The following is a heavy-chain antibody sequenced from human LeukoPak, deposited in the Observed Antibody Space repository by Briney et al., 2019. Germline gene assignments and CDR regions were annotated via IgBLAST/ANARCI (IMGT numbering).Heavy chain of an antibody. Sequence: GGSLRLSCAASGFTFRSYAMSWVRQAPGQGLEWVSIIYASGASTNYADSVRGRFTTFRDNSNNMVYLQMNSLRAEDAAVYYCAKDKGWGYSSYDYYGMDVWGQGTTVTVSS. CDR1: GFTFRSYA. CDR3: AKDKGWGYSSYDYYGMDV. CDR2: IYASGAST. D-gene: IGHD1-26*01. V-gene: IGHV3-23*01. J-gene: IGHJ6*02.